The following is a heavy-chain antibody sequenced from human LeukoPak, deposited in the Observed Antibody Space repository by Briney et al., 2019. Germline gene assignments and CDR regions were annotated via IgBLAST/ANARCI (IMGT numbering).Heavy chain of an antibody. D-gene: IGHD3-22*01. CDR2: IIPIFGTA. CDR1: GGTFSSYA. CDR3: ARGGYYYPDY. V-gene: IGHV1-69*05. Sequence: ASVKVSCKASGGTFSSYAISWVRQTPGQGLEWMGGIIPIFGTANYAQKLQGRVTMTTDTSTSTAYMELRSLRSDDTAVYYCARGGYYYPDYWGQGTLVTVSS. J-gene: IGHJ4*02.